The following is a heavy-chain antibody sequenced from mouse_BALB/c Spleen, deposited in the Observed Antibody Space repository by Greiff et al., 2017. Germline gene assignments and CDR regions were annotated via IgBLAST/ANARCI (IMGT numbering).Heavy chain of an antibody. V-gene: IGHV3-2*02. D-gene: IGHD4-1*01. CDR3: ARNRNWSWFAY. J-gene: IGHJ3*01. CDR1: GYSITSDYA. Sequence: VQLQQSGPGLVKPSQSLSLTCTVTGYSITSDYAWNWIRQFPGNKLEWMGYISYSGSTSYNPSLKSRISITRDTSKNQFFLQLNSVTTEDTATYYCARNRNWSWFAYWGQGTLVTVSA. CDR2: ISYSGST.